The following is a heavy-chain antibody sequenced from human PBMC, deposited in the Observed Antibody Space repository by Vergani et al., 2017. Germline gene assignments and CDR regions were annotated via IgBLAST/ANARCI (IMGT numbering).Heavy chain of an antibody. D-gene: IGHD6-13*01. CDR3: AKPVPIAATRLSADY. CDR1: GFTFSGYG. Sequence: QVQLVASGGGMVQPGGSLRLSCAGSGFTFSGYGMHWVRQAPGKGLEWVAFIRYDGSNKYYADSVKGRFTISRDNSKNTLYLQMNSLRAEDTAVYYCAKPVPIAATRLSADYWGQGTLVTVSS. J-gene: IGHJ4*02. V-gene: IGHV3-30*02. CDR2: IRYDGSNK.